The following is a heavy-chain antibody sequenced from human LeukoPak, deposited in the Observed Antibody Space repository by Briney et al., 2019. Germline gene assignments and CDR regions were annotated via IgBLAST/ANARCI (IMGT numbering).Heavy chain of an antibody. D-gene: IGHD2-15*01. CDR1: GYTFTSYG. J-gene: IGHJ3*02. CDR2: ISAYNGNT. V-gene: IGHV1-18*01. CDR3: ARDKEGYCSGGSCGAVAFDI. Sequence: ASVKVSCKASGYTFTSYGISWVRQAPGQGLEWMGWISAYNGNTNYAQKLQGRVTMTTDTSTSTAYMELRSLRSDDTAVYYCARDKEGYCSGGSCGAVAFDIWGQGTMVTVSS.